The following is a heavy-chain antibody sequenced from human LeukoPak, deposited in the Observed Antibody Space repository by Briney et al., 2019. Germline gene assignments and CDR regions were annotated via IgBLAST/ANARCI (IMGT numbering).Heavy chain of an antibody. D-gene: IGHD3-10*01. V-gene: IGHV3-23*01. CDR1: GFTFSSFA. CDR3: ARGSYYYGSGLFDY. Sequence: PGGSLGLSCAASGFTFSSFAMSWVRQAPGKGLEWVSDISGSGGSTYYADSVKGRFTISRDNSKNTLYLQMNSLRAEDTAVYYCARGSYYYGSGLFDYWGQGTLVTVSS. CDR2: ISGSGGST. J-gene: IGHJ4*02.